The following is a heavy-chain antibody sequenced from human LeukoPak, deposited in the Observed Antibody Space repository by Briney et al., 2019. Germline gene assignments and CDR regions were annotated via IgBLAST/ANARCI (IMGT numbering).Heavy chain of an antibody. CDR1: GFTFENYG. CDR2: INWSGGST. CDR3: ARDVGYEYFWFDP. Sequence: GGSLRLSCAASGFTFENYGMSWVRQVPGKGLEWVSGINWSGGSTDYADSVKGRFTISRDNAKNSVYLQMNNLRAEDTALYHCARDVGYEYFWFDPRGQGTLVTVSS. J-gene: IGHJ5*02. D-gene: IGHD5-12*01. V-gene: IGHV3-20*01.